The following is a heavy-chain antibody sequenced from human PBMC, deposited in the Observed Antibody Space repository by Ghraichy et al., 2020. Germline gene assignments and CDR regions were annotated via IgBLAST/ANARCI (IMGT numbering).Heavy chain of an antibody. CDR3: ARGQRYGGSLFDY. D-gene: IGHD1-26*01. V-gene: IGHV4-30-4*08. J-gene: IGHJ4*02. Sequence: SETLSLTCTVSGGSINSGDYYWSWIRQPPGKGLEWIGYIYYSGSTYYNPSLKSRVTISVDTSKNQFSLKLSSVTAADTAVYYCARGQRYGGSLFDYWGQGTLVTVSS. CDR2: IYYSGST. CDR1: GGSINSGDYY.